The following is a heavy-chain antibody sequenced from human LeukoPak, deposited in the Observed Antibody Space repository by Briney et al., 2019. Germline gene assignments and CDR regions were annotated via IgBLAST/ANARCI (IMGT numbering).Heavy chain of an antibody. J-gene: IGHJ4*02. V-gene: IGHV3-23*01. Sequence: GGSLRLSCAASGFTFSSYAMSWVRQAPGKGLEWVSAISGSDGSTYYADSVKGRFTISRDNSKNTLYLQMNSLRAEDTAVYYCAKHGSGTRAYYFDYWGQGTLVTVSS. D-gene: IGHD6-13*01. CDR1: GFTFSSYA. CDR3: AKHGSGTRAYYFDY. CDR2: ISGSDGST.